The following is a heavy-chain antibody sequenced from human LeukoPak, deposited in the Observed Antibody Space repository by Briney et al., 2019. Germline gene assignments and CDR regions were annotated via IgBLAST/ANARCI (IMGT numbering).Heavy chain of an antibody. CDR2: ISAYNGNT. D-gene: IGHD2-15*01. V-gene: IGHV1-18*01. CDR3: ARVRGPNIVVVVAAYYFDY. J-gene: IGHJ4*02. Sequence: ASVKVSCKASGYTFTSYGISWVRQAPGQGLEWMGWISAYNGNTNYAQKLQGRVTITTDTSTSTAYMELRSLRSDDTAVYYCARVRGPNIVVVVAAYYFDYWGQGTLVTVSS. CDR1: GYTFTSYG.